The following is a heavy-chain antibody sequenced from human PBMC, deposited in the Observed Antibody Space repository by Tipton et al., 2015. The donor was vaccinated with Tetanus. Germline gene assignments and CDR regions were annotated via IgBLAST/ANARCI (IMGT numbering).Heavy chain of an antibody. D-gene: IGHD6-13*01. CDR1: GFTFSSYG. V-gene: IGHV3-33*06. Sequence: RSLRLSCAASGFTFSSYGMHWVRQAPGKGLEWVAVIWYDGSNKYYADSVKGRFTISRDNSKNTLYLQMNSLRAEDTAVYYCAKEKQLVPSCDHWGQGTLVTVSS. CDR3: AKEKQLVPSCDH. J-gene: IGHJ4*02. CDR2: IWYDGSNK.